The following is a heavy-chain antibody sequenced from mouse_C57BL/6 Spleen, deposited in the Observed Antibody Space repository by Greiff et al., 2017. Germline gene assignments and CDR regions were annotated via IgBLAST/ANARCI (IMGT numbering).Heavy chain of an antibody. J-gene: IGHJ2*01. D-gene: IGHD1-1*01. Sequence: VQLQQSGPELVKPGASVKISCKASGYTFTDYYMNWVKQSHGKSLEWIGDINPNNGGTSYNQKFKGKATLTVDKSSSTAYMELRSLTSEDSAVYYCARRSITTVVARYYFDYWGQGTTLTVSS. CDR3: ARRSITTVVARYYFDY. V-gene: IGHV1-26*01. CDR1: GYTFTDYY. CDR2: INPNNGGT.